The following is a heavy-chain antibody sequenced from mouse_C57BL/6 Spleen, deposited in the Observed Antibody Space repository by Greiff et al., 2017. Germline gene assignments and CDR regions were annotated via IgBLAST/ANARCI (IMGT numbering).Heavy chain of an antibody. Sequence: EVQLQQSGPELVKPGASVKMSCKASGYTFTDYNMHWVKQSHGKSLEWIGYINPNNGGTSYNQKFKGKATLTVNKSSSTAYMELRSLTSEDSAVYYCAMDGSSLYYAMDYWGQGTSVTVSS. V-gene: IGHV1-22*01. J-gene: IGHJ4*01. CDR2: INPNNGGT. CDR3: AMDGSSLYYAMDY. CDR1: GYTFTDYN. D-gene: IGHD1-1*01.